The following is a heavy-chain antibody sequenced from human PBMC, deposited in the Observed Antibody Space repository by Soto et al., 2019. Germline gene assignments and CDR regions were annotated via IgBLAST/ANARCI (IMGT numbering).Heavy chain of an antibody. Sequence: PSETLSLTCTVSGDSISSSSYYWGWIRQPPGKGLEWIGSIYYSGSTYYNPSLKSRVTISVDTSKNQFSLKLSSVTAADTAVYYCARSYGSGSYLDYWGQGTLVTV. CDR3: ARSYGSGSYLDY. D-gene: IGHD3-10*01. CDR2: IYYSGST. V-gene: IGHV4-39*01. J-gene: IGHJ4*02. CDR1: GDSISSSSYY.